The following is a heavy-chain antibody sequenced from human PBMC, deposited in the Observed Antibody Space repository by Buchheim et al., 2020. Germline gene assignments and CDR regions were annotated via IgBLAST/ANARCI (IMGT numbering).Heavy chain of an antibody. Sequence: QVQLVESGGGVVQPGRSLRLSCAASGFTFSSYGMHWVRQAPGKGLEWVAVISYDGSNKHYADSVKGRFTISRDNSKNTLYLQMNSLRAEDTAVYYCAKERELLGVFDYWGQGTL. CDR3: AKERELLGVFDY. CDR1: GFTFSSYG. CDR2: ISYDGSNK. V-gene: IGHV3-30*18. D-gene: IGHD1-26*01. J-gene: IGHJ4*02.